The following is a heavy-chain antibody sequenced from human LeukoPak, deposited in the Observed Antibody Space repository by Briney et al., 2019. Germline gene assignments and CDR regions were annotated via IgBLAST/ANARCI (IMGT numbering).Heavy chain of an antibody. Sequence: ASVKVSCKASGYTFTSYDINWVRQATGQVLEWMGWMNPNSGNTGYAQKFQGRVTMTRNTYISTAYIELSSLRSEDTAVYYCARVPKNYDFWSGYHEGPFDYWGQGTLVTVSS. CDR1: GYTFTSYD. V-gene: IGHV1-8*01. CDR3: ARVPKNYDFWSGYHEGPFDY. CDR2: MNPNSGNT. J-gene: IGHJ4*02. D-gene: IGHD3-3*01.